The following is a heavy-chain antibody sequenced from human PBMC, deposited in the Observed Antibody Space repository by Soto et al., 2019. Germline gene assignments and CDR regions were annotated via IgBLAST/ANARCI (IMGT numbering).Heavy chain of an antibody. CDR2: IFSNDEK. V-gene: IGHV2-26*01. D-gene: IGHD3-9*01. CDR1: GFSLSNARMG. J-gene: IGHJ6*03. Sequence: KESGPVLVKPTETLTLTCTVSGFSLSNARMGVSWIRQPPGKALEWLAHIFSNDEKSYSTSLKSRLTISKDTSKSQVVLTMTNMDPVDTATYYCARIPPFDENYYYYYMDVWGKGTTVTVSS. CDR3: ARIPPFDENYYYYYMDV.